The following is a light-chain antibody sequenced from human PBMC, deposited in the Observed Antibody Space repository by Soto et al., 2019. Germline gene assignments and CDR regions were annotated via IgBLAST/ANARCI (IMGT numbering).Light chain of an antibody. J-gene: IGKJ1*01. CDR3: QQYSSYSST. V-gene: IGKV1-5*03. Sequence: DIQITQSPSTLSAFVGDRVSITCRASQSISSWLAWYQQKPGKAPKLLIYKASSLESGVPSRFSGSGSGTEFTLTISSLQPDDFATYYCQQYSSYSSTFGQGTKVEIK. CDR2: KAS. CDR1: QSISSW.